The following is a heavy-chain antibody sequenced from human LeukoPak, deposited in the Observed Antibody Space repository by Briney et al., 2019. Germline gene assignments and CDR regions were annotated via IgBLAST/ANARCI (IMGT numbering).Heavy chain of an antibody. V-gene: IGHV1-18*01. CDR2: ISAYNGNT. D-gene: IGHD3-3*01. J-gene: IGHJ6*03. CDR3: ASLSRSGAYYYYYMDV. CDR1: GYTFTSYG. Sequence: ASVKVSCKASGYTFTSYGISWVRQAPGQGLKWMGWISAYNGNTNYAQKLQGRVTMTTDTSTSTAYMEVRSLRSDDTAVYYCASLSRSGAYYYYYMDVWGKGTTVTVSS.